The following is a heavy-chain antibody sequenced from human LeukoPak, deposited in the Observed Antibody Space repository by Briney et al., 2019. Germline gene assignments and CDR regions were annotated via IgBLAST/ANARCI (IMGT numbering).Heavy chain of an antibody. J-gene: IGHJ4*02. V-gene: IGHV4-39*07. CDR3: ARVGYSYGFTFDY. D-gene: IGHD5-18*01. CDR2: IFYSGST. CDR1: GGSISTSNYY. Sequence: PSETLSLTCTVSGGSISTSNYYWGWIRQPPGKGLEWIGNIFYSGSTYYNPSLKSRVTISVDTSKNQFSLKLSSVTAADTAVYYCARVGYSYGFTFDYWGQGTLVTVSS.